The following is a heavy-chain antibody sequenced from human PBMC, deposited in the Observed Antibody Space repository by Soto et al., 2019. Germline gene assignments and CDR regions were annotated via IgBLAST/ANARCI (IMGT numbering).Heavy chain of an antibody. CDR1: GDTFTTNS. D-gene: IGHD2-8*01. CDR3: ARGLLYATTYVDY. V-gene: IGHV1-69*06. J-gene: IGHJ4*02. Sequence: QVQLVQSWAEVKKPGSSVKVSCKASGDTFTTNSLNWVRQAPGQGLEWMGGIIPVVGTTKYAQKYKDRVTITGDKSTNTAYMELSSLRYDDTAVYYCARGLLYATTYVDYWGQGTPVTVSS. CDR2: IIPVVGTT.